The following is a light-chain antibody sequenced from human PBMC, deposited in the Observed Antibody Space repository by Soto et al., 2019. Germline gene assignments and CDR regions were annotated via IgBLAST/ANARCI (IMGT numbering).Light chain of an antibody. Sequence: QPVLTQPPSVSGAPGQRVTISCTGNNSNLGAGYDVHWYQQLPGAAPKLVVFGNRNRPSGVPERFSGSKSGTSASLAITGLQAEDEADYYCQAYDESLTAFVFGGGTKLTVL. J-gene: IGLJ3*02. CDR2: GNR. CDR3: QAYDESLTAFV. CDR1: NSNLGAGYD. V-gene: IGLV1-40*01.